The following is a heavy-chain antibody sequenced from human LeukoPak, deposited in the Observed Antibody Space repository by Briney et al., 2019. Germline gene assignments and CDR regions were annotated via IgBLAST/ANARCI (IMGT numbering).Heavy chain of an antibody. D-gene: IGHD3-22*01. Sequence: SVKVSCKASGGTFSSYAIGWVRQAPGQGLEWMGRIIPIFGTANYAQKFQGRVTITTDESTSTAYMELSSLRSEDTAVYYCARDYDSSGYSPIAFDYWGQGTLVTVSS. J-gene: IGHJ4*02. CDR1: GGTFSSYA. CDR2: IIPIFGTA. CDR3: ARDYDSSGYSPIAFDY. V-gene: IGHV1-69*05.